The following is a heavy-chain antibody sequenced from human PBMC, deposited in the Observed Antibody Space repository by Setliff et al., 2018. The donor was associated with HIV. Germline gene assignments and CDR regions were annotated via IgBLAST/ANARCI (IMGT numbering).Heavy chain of an antibody. Sequence: LSLTCTVSGGSISSYYWSWIRQPPGKGLEWIGYIYYSGSTSYNPSLKSRVTISVDTSKNQFSLKLSSVTAADTAVYYCARGRRSTSSYYYYYYMDVWGKGTTVTVSS. CDR1: GGSISSYY. V-gene: IGHV4-59*01. CDR3: ARGRRSTSSYYYYYYMDV. CDR2: IYYSGST. D-gene: IGHD2-2*01. J-gene: IGHJ6*03.